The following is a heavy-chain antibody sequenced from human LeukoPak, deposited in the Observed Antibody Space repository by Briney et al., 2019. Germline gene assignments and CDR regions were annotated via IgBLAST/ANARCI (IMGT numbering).Heavy chain of an antibody. J-gene: IGHJ4*02. V-gene: IGHV3-53*01. Sequence: PGGSLRLSCAASGFTFSSYAMSWVRQAPGKGLEWVSVIYSGGSTYYADSVKGRFTISRDNSKNTLYLQMNSLRAEDTAVYYCARDSGYGLDYWGQGTLVTVSS. CDR3: ARDSGYGLDY. CDR1: GFTFSSYA. CDR2: IYSGGST. D-gene: IGHD5-18*01.